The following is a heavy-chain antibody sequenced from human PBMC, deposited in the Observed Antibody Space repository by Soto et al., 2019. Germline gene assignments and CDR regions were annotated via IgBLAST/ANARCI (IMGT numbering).Heavy chain of an antibody. D-gene: IGHD2-2*01. CDR2: IYYSGST. Sequence: SGTLSLTCTVSGGSISSYYWSWIRQPPGKGLEWIGYIYYSGSTNYNPSLKSRVTISVDTSKNQFSLRLSSVTAADTAVYYCARINGMSTSCYSYYGMDVWGQGTKVTVAS. CDR1: GGSISSYY. J-gene: IGHJ6*02. V-gene: IGHV4-59*01. CDR3: ARINGMSTSCYSYYGMDV.